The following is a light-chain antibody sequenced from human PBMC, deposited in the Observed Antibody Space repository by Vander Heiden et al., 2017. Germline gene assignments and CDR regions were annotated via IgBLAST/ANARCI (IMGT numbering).Light chain of an antibody. CDR1: QSVSSSY. CDR2: GAS. CDR3: QQYGDSPPYT. J-gene: IGKJ2*01. V-gene: IGKV3-20*01. Sequence: EIVLTQSPGTLSLSPGERATLSCRASQSVSSSYLAWYQQKPGQAPRLLIYGASSRATGIPDRCSGSGSGTDFTLTISRLEPEDVAVYYCQQYGDSPPYTFGQGTKLEIK.